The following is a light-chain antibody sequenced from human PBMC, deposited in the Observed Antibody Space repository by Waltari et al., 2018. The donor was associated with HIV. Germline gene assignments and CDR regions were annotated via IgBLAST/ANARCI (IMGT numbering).Light chain of an antibody. CDR2: ANT. V-gene: IGLV1-40*01. CDR3: QSYDSRLSGSV. Sequence: QSALTQPPSVSGAPGQRVTISCTGTSSNIGTGSAVHWYQQLPGTAPNLLIYANTNRPSGVPDRFSGSKSGTSASLAITGLQAEDEADYYCQSYDSRLSGSVFGGGTKLTVL. CDR1: SSNIGTGSA. J-gene: IGLJ3*02.